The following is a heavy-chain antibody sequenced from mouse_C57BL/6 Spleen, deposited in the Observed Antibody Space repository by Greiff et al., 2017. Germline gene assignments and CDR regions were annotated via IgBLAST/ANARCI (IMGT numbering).Heavy chain of an antibody. V-gene: IGHV1-52*01. CDR1: GYTFTSYW. CDR2: IDPSDSET. CDR3: ARSPSYYYGSRYFDV. D-gene: IGHD1-1*01. J-gene: IGHJ1*03. Sequence: VQLQQPGAELVRPGSSVKLSCKASGYTFTSYWMHWVKQRPIQGLEWIGNIDPSDSETHYNQKFKDKATLTVDKSSSTAYMQLSSLTSEDSAVYYCARSPSYYYGSRYFDVWGTGTTVTVSS.